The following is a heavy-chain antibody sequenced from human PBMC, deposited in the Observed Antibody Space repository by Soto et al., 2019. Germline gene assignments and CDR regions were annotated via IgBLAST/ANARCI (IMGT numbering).Heavy chain of an antibody. CDR2: ISSYNGDT. D-gene: IGHD5-12*01. V-gene: IGHV1-18*01. Sequence: ASVKVSCKASGYTFTRSGISWVRQAPGQGPEWMGWISSYNGDTNYAQTFQGRVTMTTDTSTSTAYMELRSLRSDDTAVYYCAREGVAPYYYYGMDVWDQGTPVTVSS. CDR3: AREGVAPYYYYGMDV. J-gene: IGHJ6*02. CDR1: GYTFTRSG.